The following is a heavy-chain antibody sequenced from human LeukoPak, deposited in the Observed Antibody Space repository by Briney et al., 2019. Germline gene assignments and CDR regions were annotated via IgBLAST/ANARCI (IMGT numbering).Heavy chain of an antibody. Sequence: SQTLSLTCVVSGASITSYYWSWLRQPPRKGLEWIGYVHYSGSTNYNPSLKSRVTISVDTSKTQFSLKLSSVTAADTAVYYCARHDYGATRDYWGQGTLVTVSS. CDR2: VHYSGST. CDR3: ARHDYGATRDY. CDR1: GASITSYY. V-gene: IGHV4-59*08. D-gene: IGHD4-17*01. J-gene: IGHJ4*02.